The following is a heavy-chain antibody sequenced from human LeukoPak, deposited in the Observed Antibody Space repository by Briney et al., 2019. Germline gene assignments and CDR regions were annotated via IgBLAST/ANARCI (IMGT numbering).Heavy chain of an antibody. CDR1: GGSISSYY. CDR2: IYYTGST. D-gene: IGHD6-13*01. V-gene: IGHV4-59*12. Sequence: PSETLSLTCTVSGGSISSYYWSWIRQSPGKGLEWIGHIYYTGSTDYNPSLKSRVTISVDTSKNQFSLKLSSVTAADTAVYYCARDAEVIAAALDAFDIWGQGTMVTVSS. CDR3: ARDAEVIAAALDAFDI. J-gene: IGHJ3*02.